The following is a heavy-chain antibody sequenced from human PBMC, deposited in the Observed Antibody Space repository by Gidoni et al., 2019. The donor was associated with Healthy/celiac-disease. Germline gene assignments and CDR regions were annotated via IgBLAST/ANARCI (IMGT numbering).Heavy chain of an antibody. J-gene: IGHJ4*02. CDR1: GFTFSSYA. V-gene: IGHV3-30*04. CDR3: ARVRSSGW. Sequence: QVQLVESGGGVVQPGRSLRLSCAASGFTFSSYAMHWVRQAPGKGLEWVAVISYDGSNKDYADSVKGRFTISRDNSKNTLYLQMNSLRAEDTAVYYCARVRSSGWWGQGTLVTVSS. CDR2: ISYDGSNK. D-gene: IGHD6-19*01.